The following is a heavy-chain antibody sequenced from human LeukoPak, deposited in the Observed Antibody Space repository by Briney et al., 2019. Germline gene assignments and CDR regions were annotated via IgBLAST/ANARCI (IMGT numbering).Heavy chain of an antibody. CDR2: MNPNSGNT. V-gene: IGHV1-8*03. Sequence: ASVKVSCKASGYTFTSYDIDWVRQATGQGLEWMGWMNPNSGNTGYAQKFQGRVTITRNTSISTAYMELSSLRSEDTAVYYCARGPKWELELYAFDIWGQGTMVTVSS. CDR1: GYTFTSYD. D-gene: IGHD1-26*01. J-gene: IGHJ3*02. CDR3: ARGPKWELELYAFDI.